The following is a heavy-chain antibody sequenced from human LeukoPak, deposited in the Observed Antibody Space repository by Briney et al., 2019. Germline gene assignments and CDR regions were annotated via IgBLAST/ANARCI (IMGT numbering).Heavy chain of an antibody. D-gene: IGHD4-11*01. Sequence: GGSLRLSCAASGFTFSSYAMSWVRQAPGKGLEWVSAISGSGGSTYYADSVKGRFTISRDNSKNTLYLQMNSLRAEDTAVYYCATGDYSNFYPEFDYWGQGTLVTVSS. CDR3: ATGDYSNFYPEFDY. V-gene: IGHV3-23*01. J-gene: IGHJ4*02. CDR1: GFTFSSYA. CDR2: ISGSGGST.